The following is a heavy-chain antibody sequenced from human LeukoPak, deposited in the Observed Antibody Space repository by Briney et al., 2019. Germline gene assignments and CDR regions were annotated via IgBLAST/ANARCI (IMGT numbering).Heavy chain of an antibody. CDR3: ARGGAAAGTPVNWFDP. Sequence: PSETLSLTCAVSGGSISSNIWWTWARQPPGKGLEWIGEIFHSGSPNYTPSLESRVTISVDKSKNQFSLKLSSVTAADTAVYYCARGGAAAGTPVNWFDPWGQGTLVTVSS. J-gene: IGHJ5*02. CDR2: IFHSGSP. D-gene: IGHD6-13*01. V-gene: IGHV4-4*02. CDR1: GGSISSNIW.